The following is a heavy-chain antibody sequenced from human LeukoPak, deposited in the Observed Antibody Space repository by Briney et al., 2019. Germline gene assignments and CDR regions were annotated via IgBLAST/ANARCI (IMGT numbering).Heavy chain of an antibody. D-gene: IGHD5-12*01. J-gene: IGHJ3*01. CDR3: ARVYGSGYDFRGAFDV. CDR1: GSSISSGHY. V-gene: IGHV4-38-2*02. CDR2: IYHSGSRFETGST. Sequence: PSETLSLTCSVSGSSISSGHYWGWIRQSPGKGLEWIASIYHSGSRFETGSTHYSPSLKSRVIISVDTSKNQLSLMMTSVTAADTAVYYCARVYGSGYDFRGAFDVWGQGTMVTVSS.